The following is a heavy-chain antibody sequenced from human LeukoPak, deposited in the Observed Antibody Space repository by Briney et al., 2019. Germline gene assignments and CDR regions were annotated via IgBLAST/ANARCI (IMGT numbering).Heavy chain of an antibody. CDR3: ARPYNVDTAMAPLDY. J-gene: IGHJ4*02. V-gene: IGHV1-18*01. Sequence: ASVTVSCKASGYTFTSYGISWVRQAPGQGLEWMGWISAYNGNTNYAQKLQGRVTMTTDTSTSTAYMELRSLRSDDTAVYYCARPYNVDTAMAPLDYWGQGTLVTVSS. CDR1: GYTFTSYG. CDR2: ISAYNGNT. D-gene: IGHD5-18*01.